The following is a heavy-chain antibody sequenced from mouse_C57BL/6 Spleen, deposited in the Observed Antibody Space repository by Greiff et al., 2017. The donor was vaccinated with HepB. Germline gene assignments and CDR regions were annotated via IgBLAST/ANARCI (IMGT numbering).Heavy chain of an antibody. CDR2: INYDGSN. D-gene: IGHD1-1*01. Sequence: EVQLMESGPGLVKPSQSLSLTCSVSGYSITSGYYWNWIRQLPGNKLEWMGYINYDGSNNYNPSFKNRISITRDTSKNPSCLKLNSVTTEDTATYYCASDYCGSSCECYAMDYWGQGTSVTVSS. V-gene: IGHV3-6*01. J-gene: IGHJ4*01. CDR1: GYSITSGYY. CDR3: ASDYCGSSCECYAMDY.